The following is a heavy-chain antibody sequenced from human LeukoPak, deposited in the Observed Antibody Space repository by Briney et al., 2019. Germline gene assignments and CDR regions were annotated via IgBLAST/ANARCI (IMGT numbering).Heavy chain of an antibody. CDR2: ISVSGGST. J-gene: IGHJ4*02. CDR1: GFTFSSYA. D-gene: IGHD7-27*01. V-gene: IGHV3-23*01. CDR3: AKDLGTSVGYGRSFDY. Sequence: PGGSLRLSCAASGFTFSSYAMSWVRQAPGKGLEWVSAISVSGGSTYYADSVKGRFTISRDNSKNTLYLQMNSLRAEDTAVYYCAKDLGTSVGYGRSFDYWGQGTLVTVSS.